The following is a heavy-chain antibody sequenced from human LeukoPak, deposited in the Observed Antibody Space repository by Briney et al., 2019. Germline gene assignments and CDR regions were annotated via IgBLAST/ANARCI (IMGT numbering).Heavy chain of an antibody. Sequence: GGSLRLSCEGSGFSFSIYGMNWVRQAPGKGLEWLSYLRYNSRTIYYADSVKGRFTISRDNAKNSLYLQMNGLRAEDTAAYYCARRATDTTRWFDPWGQGTLVIVSS. CDR3: ARRATDTTRWFDP. D-gene: IGHD1-7*01. J-gene: IGHJ5*02. V-gene: IGHV3-48*04. CDR2: LRYNSRTI. CDR1: GFSFSIYG.